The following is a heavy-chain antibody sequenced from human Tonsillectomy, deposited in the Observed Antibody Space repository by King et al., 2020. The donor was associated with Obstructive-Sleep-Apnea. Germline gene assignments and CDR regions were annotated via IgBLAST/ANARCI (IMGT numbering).Heavy chain of an antibody. CDR3: AKEGISSGYYLDY. Sequence: VQLVESGGGVVQPGRSLRLSCAASGFTFINYGMPWVRQAPGKGLEWGAVFSLVGVNEYYADSVKGRFTISRDNSKNTLYLQMNSLRAEDTAVYYCAKEGISSGYYLDYWGQGTLVTVSS. CDR1: GFTFINYG. D-gene: IGHD3-22*01. V-gene: IGHV3-30*18. J-gene: IGHJ4*02. CDR2: FSLVGVNE.